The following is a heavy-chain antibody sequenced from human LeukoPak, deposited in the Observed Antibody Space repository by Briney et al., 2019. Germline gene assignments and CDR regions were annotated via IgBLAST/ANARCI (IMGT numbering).Heavy chain of an antibody. CDR2: IYYSRNT. D-gene: IGHD2-8*01. Sequence: SETLSLTCTVSGGSISSTTYHWGWVRQPPGKGLEWIGSIYYSRNTYYNPSLKSRLTISVDMPKNQFSLKLSSVTAADTAVYYCARLINGSPGDYWGQGTLVTVSS. CDR1: GGSISSTTYH. CDR3: ARLINGSPGDY. V-gene: IGHV4-39*01. J-gene: IGHJ4*02.